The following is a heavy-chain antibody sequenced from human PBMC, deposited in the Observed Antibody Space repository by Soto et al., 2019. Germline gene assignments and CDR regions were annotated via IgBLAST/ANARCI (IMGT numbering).Heavy chain of an antibody. D-gene: IGHD3-22*01. CDR1: GGSFSGYY. Sequence: NASETLSLTCAVYGGSFSGYYWSWIRQPPGKGLEWIGEINHSGSTNYNPSLKSRVTISVDTSKNQFSLKLSSVTAADTAVYYCARGPRITMIVVVIKDYYGMDVWGQGTTVTVSS. CDR3: ARGPRITMIVVVIKDYYGMDV. CDR2: INHSGST. J-gene: IGHJ6*02. V-gene: IGHV4-34*01.